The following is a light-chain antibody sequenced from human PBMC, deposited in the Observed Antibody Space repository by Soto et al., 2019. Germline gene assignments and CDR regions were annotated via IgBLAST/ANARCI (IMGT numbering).Light chain of an antibody. Sequence: DIQMTQPPSTLSGSVGDRVTITCRASQTISSWLAWYQQKPGEAPKLLIYKASTLKSGAPSMFSGSGSGTEFILTITILEHEDVAVYYCQRYGHPQWTFGQGTKVDIK. CDR3: QRYGHPQWT. CDR2: KAS. V-gene: IGKV1-5*03. J-gene: IGKJ1*01. CDR1: QTISSW.